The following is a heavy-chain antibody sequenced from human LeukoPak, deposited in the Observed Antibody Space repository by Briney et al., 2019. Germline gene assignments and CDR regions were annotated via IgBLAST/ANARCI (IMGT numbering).Heavy chain of an antibody. Sequence: GRSLRLSCAASRFTFSTFGMHWVRQAPGKGLEWVAVISSDGSNKYYADSVRGRFTISRDNSKDTLYLQMSSLRIEDAAVYYCTAEPKYLDYYYDFWGQGTMVTVSS. J-gene: IGHJ4*02. CDR1: RFTFSTFG. CDR2: ISSDGSNK. V-gene: IGHV3-30*03. D-gene: IGHD3-22*01. CDR3: TAEPKYLDYYYDF.